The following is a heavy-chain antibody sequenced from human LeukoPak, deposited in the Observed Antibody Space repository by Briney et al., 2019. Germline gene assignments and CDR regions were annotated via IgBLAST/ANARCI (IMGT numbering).Heavy chain of an antibody. D-gene: IGHD6-13*01. Sequence: SQTLSLTCAISGDSVSGNSAAWNWIRQSPWRCLEWLGRTYYRSKWYNDYAVSVKSRITINPDTSKNQFSLQLNSVTPEDTAVYYCAREKFVFITAAGAFDYWGQGTLVTVSS. J-gene: IGHJ4*02. V-gene: IGHV6-1*01. CDR2: TYYRSKWYN. CDR3: AREKFVFITAAGAFDY. CDR1: GDSVSGNSAA.